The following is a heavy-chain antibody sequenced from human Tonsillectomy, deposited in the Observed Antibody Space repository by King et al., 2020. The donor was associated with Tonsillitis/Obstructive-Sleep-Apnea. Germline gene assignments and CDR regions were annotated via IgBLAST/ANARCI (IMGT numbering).Heavy chain of an antibody. CDR3: ATEGVTVFGDFAFDI. CDR1: GGTFNTNA. Sequence: QLVQSGAELKKPGSSVKVSCKASGGTFNTNAISWVRQAPGQGLEWMGRIIPIVDLTKYVQRLQGRVTITADKSASTAYLELSSLRSEDTAVYYCATEGVTVFGDFAFDIWGQGTMVTVSS. CDR2: IIPIVDLT. D-gene: IGHD4-17*01. V-gene: IGHV1-69*09. J-gene: IGHJ3*02.